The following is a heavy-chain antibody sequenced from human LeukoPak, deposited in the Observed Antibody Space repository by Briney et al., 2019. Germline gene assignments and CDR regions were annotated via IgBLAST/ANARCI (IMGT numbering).Heavy chain of an antibody. CDR3: ASQRISSGWYYFDY. D-gene: IGHD6-19*01. Sequence: SETPSLTCSVYGESFSGYYWSWIRQPPGKGLEWIGYIYYSGSTNYNPSLKSRVTISVDTSKNQFSLKLSSVTAADTAVYYCASQRISSGWYYFDYWGQGTLVTVSS. CDR1: GESFSGYY. V-gene: IGHV4-59*01. J-gene: IGHJ4*02. CDR2: IYYSGST.